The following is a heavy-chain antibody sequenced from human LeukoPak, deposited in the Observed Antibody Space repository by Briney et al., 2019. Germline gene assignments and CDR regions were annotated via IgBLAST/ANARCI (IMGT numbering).Heavy chain of an antibody. CDR2: MYYSGRT. CDR3: ARSGSGYLRYYFDY. D-gene: IGHD5-12*01. Sequence: SETLSLTCTVSGGSITSSSYYWGWIRQPPGKGLEWIGSMYYSGRTYYNPSLKSRVTISVDTSKNHFSLKLTSVTAADTAVYYCARSGSGYLRYYFDYWGQGTLVTVSS. CDR1: GGSITSSSYY. J-gene: IGHJ4*02. V-gene: IGHV4-39*07.